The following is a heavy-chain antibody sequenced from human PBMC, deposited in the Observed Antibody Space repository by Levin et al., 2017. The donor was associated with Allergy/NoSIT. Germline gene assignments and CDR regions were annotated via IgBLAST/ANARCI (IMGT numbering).Heavy chain of an antibody. CDR2: IYYSGST. CDR3: ARGDLGILTGYSDDY. D-gene: IGHD3-9*01. CDR1: GGSISSYY. Sequence: PSETLSLTCTVSGGSISSYYWSWIRQPPGKGLEWIGYIYYSGSTNYNPSLKSRVTISVDTSKNQFSLKLSSVTAADTAVYYCARGDLGILTGYSDDYWGQGTLVTVSS. J-gene: IGHJ4*02. V-gene: IGHV4-59*08.